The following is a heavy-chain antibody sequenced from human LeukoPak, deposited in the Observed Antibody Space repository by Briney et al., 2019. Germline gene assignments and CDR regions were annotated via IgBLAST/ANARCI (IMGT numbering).Heavy chain of an antibody. V-gene: IGHV4-59*01. Sequence: SETLSLTCTVSGGSITRDYWNWIRQPPGKGLVWIGNIYYGGSTNYNPSLKSRVTISVDTSKNQFSLKVTSVTAADTAVYYCLKSGGYWGQGTLVTVSS. J-gene: IGHJ4*02. CDR1: GGSITRDY. CDR3: LKSGGY. D-gene: IGHD3-16*01. CDR2: IYYGGST.